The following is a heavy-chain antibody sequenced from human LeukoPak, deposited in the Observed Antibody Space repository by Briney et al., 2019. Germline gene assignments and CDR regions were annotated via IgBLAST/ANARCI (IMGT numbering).Heavy chain of an antibody. CDR3: ARRRIAVDHYYYYGMDV. V-gene: IGHV4-39*01. CDR2: IYYSGST. D-gene: IGHD6-19*01. J-gene: IGHJ6*02. Sequence: SETLSLTCTVSGGSISSGDYYWSWIRQPPGKGLEWIGSIYYSGSTYYNPSLKSRVTISVDTSKNQFSLKLSSVTAADTAVYYCARRRIAVDHYYYYGMDVWGQGTTVTVSS. CDR1: GGSISSGDYY.